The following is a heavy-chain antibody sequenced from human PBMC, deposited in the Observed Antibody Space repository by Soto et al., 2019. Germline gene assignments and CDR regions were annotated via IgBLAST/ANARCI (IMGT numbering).Heavy chain of an antibody. CDR2: IQEDGSET. V-gene: IGHV3-7*05. CDR1: GFTFTGYW. Sequence: EVQVVESGGGLVQPGGSLRLSCAVSGFTFTGYWMKWFRQAPAKGLEWVATIQEDGSETYYVDSVKGRFTISRDSAKNSVYLQMNSLRVDDTAVYYCASTRGYWGQGTLVTVSA. D-gene: IGHD3-3*01. J-gene: IGHJ4*02. CDR3: ASTRGY.